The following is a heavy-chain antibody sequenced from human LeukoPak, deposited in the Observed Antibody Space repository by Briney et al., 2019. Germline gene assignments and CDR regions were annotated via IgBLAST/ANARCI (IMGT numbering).Heavy chain of an antibody. CDR1: GFTFSDYY. CDR2: ISPSGTTI. D-gene: IGHD2-2*01. V-gene: IGHV3-11*01. J-gene: IGHJ4*01. Sequence: GGSLRLSCAASGFTFSDYYMSWLRQAPGKGLECVSYISPSGTTIYYADSVKGRSTISRDNAKNSLSLQMNSLRVEDTAVYYCARTSSPYDYWGHGTLVTVSS. CDR3: ARTSSPYDY.